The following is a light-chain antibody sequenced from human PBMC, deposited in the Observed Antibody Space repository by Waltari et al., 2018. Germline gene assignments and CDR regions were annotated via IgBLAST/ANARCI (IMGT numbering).Light chain of an antibody. CDR2: SND. Sequence: QSVLTQPLSMSGTPGQGVTISCSGSSSTIGRDTVNWYQQLPGTAPKLLIYSNDQRPSGVPDRFSGSKSGTSASLAISGLQSDDEADYYCAAWDNSLDAWVFGGGTKLTVL. CDR3: AAWDNSLDAWV. V-gene: IGLV1-44*01. CDR1: SSTIGRDT. J-gene: IGLJ3*02.